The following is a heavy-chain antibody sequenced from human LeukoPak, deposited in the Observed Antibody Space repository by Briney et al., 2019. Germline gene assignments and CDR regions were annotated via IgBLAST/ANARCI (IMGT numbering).Heavy chain of an antibody. CDR2: IYGSGTTT. CDR3: AKRLTASSTWTSLDP. J-gene: IGHJ5*02. Sequence: GGSLRLSCAASGFTFSSYALNWLRQAPGKGLEWVSVIYGSGTTTYYADSVRGRFTISRDSSRSTMYLQMNSLRVEDTAVYYCAKRLTASSTWTSLDPWGQGTLVTVSS. CDR1: GFTFSSYA. V-gene: IGHV3-23*01. D-gene: IGHD1-1*01.